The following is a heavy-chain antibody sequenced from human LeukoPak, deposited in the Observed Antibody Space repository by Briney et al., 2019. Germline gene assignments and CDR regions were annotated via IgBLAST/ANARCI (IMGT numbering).Heavy chain of an antibody. J-gene: IGHJ4*02. CDR1: GFTFSSYS. CDR2: ISSSSSHI. V-gene: IGHV3-21*01. Sequence: GGSLRLSCAASGFTFSSYSMNWVRQAPGKGLEWASSISSSSSHIYYADSVKGRFTISRDNAKNSLYLQMNSLRAEDTAVYYCARGMSNFDYWGQGTLVTVSS. CDR3: ARGMSNFDY.